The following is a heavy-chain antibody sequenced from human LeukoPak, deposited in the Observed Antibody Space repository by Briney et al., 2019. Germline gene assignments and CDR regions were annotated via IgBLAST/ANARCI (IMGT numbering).Heavy chain of an antibody. Sequence: PSETLSLTCAVYGGSFRGYYWSWIRQPPGKGLEWIGEINHSGSTNYNPSLKSRVTISVDTSKNQFSLKLSSVTAADTAVYYCAREGYSRTFDYWGQGTLVTVSS. CDR3: AREGYSRTFDY. CDR2: INHSGST. J-gene: IGHJ4*02. CDR1: GGSFRGYY. D-gene: IGHD2-15*01. V-gene: IGHV4-34*01.